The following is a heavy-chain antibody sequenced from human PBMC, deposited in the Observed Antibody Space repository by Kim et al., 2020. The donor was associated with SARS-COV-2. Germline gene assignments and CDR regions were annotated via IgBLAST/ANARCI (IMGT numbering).Heavy chain of an antibody. V-gene: IGHV4-39*01. CDR1: GGSISSNDYY. Sequence: SETLSLTCTVSGGSISSNDYYWDWIRQPPGKGLEWIGSISYSGRTYYNPSLKSRVTISVDMSKNQISLKLSSVTAADTGVYYCARGIFGVVIIPYYYYYMDVWGKGTTVTVSS. CDR3: ARGIFGVVIIPYYYYYMDV. J-gene: IGHJ6*03. CDR2: ISYSGRT. D-gene: IGHD3-3*01.